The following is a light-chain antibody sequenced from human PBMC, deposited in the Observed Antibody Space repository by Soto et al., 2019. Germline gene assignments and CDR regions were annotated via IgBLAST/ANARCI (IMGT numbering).Light chain of an antibody. CDR2: DAS. Sequence: ENVLTQSPATLSLSPGEGVTLSCRASQSINTYLAWYQQKPGQAPRLLIYDASKRATGIPARFSGSGSGTNFTLTISSLEPEDFAVYYCQQRRSWQVTFGQGKRLEIK. CDR1: QSINTY. J-gene: IGKJ5*01. V-gene: IGKV3D-11*02. CDR3: QQRRSWQVT.